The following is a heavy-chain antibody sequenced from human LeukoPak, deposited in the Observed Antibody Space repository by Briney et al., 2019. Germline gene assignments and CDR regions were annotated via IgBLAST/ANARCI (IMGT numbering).Heavy chain of an antibody. CDR3: ARERGAVAGYGMDV. V-gene: IGHV1-69*04. D-gene: IGHD6-19*01. Sequence: SVKVSCKASGGTFSSYAISWVRQAPGQGLEWMGRIIPILGIANYAQKFQGRVTITADKSTSTAYMELSSLRSEDTAVYYCARERGAVAGYGMDVWGQGTTVTVSS. CDR1: GGTFSSYA. J-gene: IGHJ6*02. CDR2: IIPILGIA.